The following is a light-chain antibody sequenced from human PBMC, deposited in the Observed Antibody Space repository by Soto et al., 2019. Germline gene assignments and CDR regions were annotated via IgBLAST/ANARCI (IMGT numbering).Light chain of an antibody. CDR2: DAS. Sequence: EIVLTQSPATLSLSPGERATLSCRASQSVSSYLAWYQQKPGQAPRLLIYDASNRATGIPARFSGSGSGTDFTRTISILEPEDFAVYYCQQRSNWPPKLTFGGGTKVEIK. J-gene: IGKJ4*01. CDR3: QQRSNWPPKLT. CDR1: QSVSSY. V-gene: IGKV3-11*01.